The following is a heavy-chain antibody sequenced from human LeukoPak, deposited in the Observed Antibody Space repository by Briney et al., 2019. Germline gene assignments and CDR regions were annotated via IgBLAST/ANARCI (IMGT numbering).Heavy chain of an antibody. Sequence: KPGGSLRLSCAASGFTFSDYYMSWIRQAPGKGLEWVSYIVSSSTYTNYADSVKGRFTISRDNAKSSLYLQMNSLRAEDTAVYYCARVDSNYGGMDVWGQGTTVTVSS. CDR3: ARVDSNYGGMDV. CDR1: GFTFSDYY. D-gene: IGHD3-22*01. J-gene: IGHJ6*02. CDR2: IVSSSTYT. V-gene: IGHV3-11*06.